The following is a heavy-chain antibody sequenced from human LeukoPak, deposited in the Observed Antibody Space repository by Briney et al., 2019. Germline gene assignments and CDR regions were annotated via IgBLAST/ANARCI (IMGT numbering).Heavy chain of an antibody. CDR1: GFTFRTYA. CDR3: GIRDTSDYYVF. CDR2: TCSNGVT. D-gene: IGHD3-22*01. V-gene: IGHV3-23*01. J-gene: IGHJ4*02. Sequence: GGSLRLSCTDSGFTFRTYAFSWVRQAPGKGLEWVSATCSNGVTYYADSVKGRFTISRDNSKNALYLQMNGLRADDTAVYYCGIRDTSDYYVFWGQGTLVTVSS.